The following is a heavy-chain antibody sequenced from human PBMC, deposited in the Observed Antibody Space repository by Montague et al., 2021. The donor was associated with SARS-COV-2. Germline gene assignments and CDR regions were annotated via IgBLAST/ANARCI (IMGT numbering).Heavy chain of an antibody. J-gene: IGHJ5*01. Sequence: SETLSLTCTVSGGSISTSSYYWGWLRQPPGKGLEWIGSIYYSGSTYYTPSLKSRVTISVDTSKNQFSLKLGSVTAADTAVYYCARQEYYYDSSGYGRRDWLDSWGQGTLVTVSS. V-gene: IGHV4-39*01. CDR1: GGSISTSSYY. CDR2: IYYSGST. CDR3: ARQEYYYDSSGYGRRDWLDS. D-gene: IGHD3-22*01.